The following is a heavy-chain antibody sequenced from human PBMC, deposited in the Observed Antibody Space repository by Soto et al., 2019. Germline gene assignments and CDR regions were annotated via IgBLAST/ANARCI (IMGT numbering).Heavy chain of an antibody. Sequence: QMQLVQSGAEVKERGSSVKISCKTSGGTFNTYALTWVRQAPGQGLEWIGGIIPIFGIKNVAQRFQGRVTINADECLTTPYMEMISLRSDDTAVYYCAKEAGDHWGQGTLVTVSS. V-gene: IGHV1-69*01. D-gene: IGHD3-10*01. J-gene: IGHJ4*02. CDR3: AKEAGDH. CDR1: GGTFNTYA. CDR2: IIPIFGIK.